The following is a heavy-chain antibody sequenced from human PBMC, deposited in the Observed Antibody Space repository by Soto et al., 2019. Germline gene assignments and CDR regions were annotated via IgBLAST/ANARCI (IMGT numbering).Heavy chain of an antibody. D-gene: IGHD2-21*01. CDR3: AKNSDLNPSSYYYGMDV. CDR2: ISYDGSNK. Sequence: GGSLRLSCAASGFTFSSYGMHWVRQAPGKGLEWVAVISYDGSNKYYADSVKGRFTISRDNSKNTLYLQMNSLRAEDTAVYYCAKNSDLNPSSYYYGMDVWGQGTTVTVSS. J-gene: IGHJ6*02. V-gene: IGHV3-30*18. CDR1: GFTFSSYG.